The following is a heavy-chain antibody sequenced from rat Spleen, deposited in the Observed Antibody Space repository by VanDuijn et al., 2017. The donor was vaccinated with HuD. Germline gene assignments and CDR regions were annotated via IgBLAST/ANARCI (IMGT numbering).Heavy chain of an antibody. CDR2: ISSDGSRT. J-gene: IGHJ3*01. CDR3: ATHQPSRVYTKNWFAY. V-gene: IGHV5-29*01. CDR1: GFTFSDYY. D-gene: IGHD1-4*01. Sequence: EVQLVESDGGLVQPGRSLKLSCAASGFTFSDYYMAWVRQAPTKGLEWVATISSDGSRTYYRDSVKGRFTISRDNAKSTLYLRMDSLRSEDTATDYCATHQPSRVYTKNWFAYWGQGTLVTVSS.